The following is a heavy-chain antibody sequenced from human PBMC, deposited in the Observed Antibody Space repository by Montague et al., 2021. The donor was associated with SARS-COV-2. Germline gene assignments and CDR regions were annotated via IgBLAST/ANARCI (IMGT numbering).Heavy chain of an antibody. Sequence: SLRPSCAASGFTFSSYSMNWVRQAPGKGLEWVSSISSSSSYIYYADSVKGRFTISRDNAKNSLYLQMNSLRAEDTAVYYCARDLTTVTTNYFDYWGQGTLVTVSS. D-gene: IGHD4-17*01. J-gene: IGHJ4*02. V-gene: IGHV3-21*01. CDR3: ARDLTTVTTNYFDY. CDR1: GFTFSSYS. CDR2: ISSSSSYI.